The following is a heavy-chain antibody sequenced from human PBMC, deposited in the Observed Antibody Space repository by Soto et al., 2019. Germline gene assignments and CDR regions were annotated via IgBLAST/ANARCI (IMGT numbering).Heavy chain of an antibody. Sequence: GGSLRLSCAASGFTFSDHYMDWVRQAPGKGLEWVGRTRNKANSYTTEYAASVKGRFTISRDDSKNSLYLQMNSLKTEATAVYYCLYGSGGAEYFQHWGQGTLVTVSS. CDR3: LYGSGGAEYFQH. V-gene: IGHV3-72*01. D-gene: IGHD3-10*01. CDR1: GFTFSDHY. J-gene: IGHJ1*01. CDR2: TRNKANSYTT.